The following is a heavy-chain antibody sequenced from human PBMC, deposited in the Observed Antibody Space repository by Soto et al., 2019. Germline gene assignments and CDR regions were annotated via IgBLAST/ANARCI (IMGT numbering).Heavy chain of an antibody. D-gene: IGHD3-10*01. CDR1: GFTFSSYS. J-gene: IGHJ4*02. CDR2: ISSSSSYI. V-gene: IGHV3-21*01. Sequence: AGGSLRLSCAASGFTFSSYSMNWVRQAPGKGLEWVSSISSSSSYIYYADSVKGRFTISRDNAKNSLYLQMNSLRAEDTAVYYCAIGSGSLRGYFDYWGQGTLVTVSS. CDR3: AIGSGSLRGYFDY.